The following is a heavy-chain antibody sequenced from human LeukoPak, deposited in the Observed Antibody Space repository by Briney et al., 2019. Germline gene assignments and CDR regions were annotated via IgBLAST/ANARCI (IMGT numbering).Heavy chain of an antibody. V-gene: IGHV1-2*02. J-gene: IGHJ6*03. CDR2: INPNSGGT. CDR3: ARGSGSGYFHYYYYMDV. Sequence: ASVKVSCKASGYTFTGYYMHWVRQAPGQGLEWMGWINPNSGGTNYAQKFQGRVTMTRDTSVSTAYMELSRLRSDDTAVYYCARGSGSGYFHYYYYMDVWGKGTTVTVSS. D-gene: IGHD3-3*01. CDR1: GYTFTGYY.